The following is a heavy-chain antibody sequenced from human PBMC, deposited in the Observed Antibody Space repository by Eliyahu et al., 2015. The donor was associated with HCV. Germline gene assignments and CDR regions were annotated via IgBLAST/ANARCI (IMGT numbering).Heavy chain of an antibody. Sequence: QVQLQESGPGLVRPSGTLSLTCAVSGDSLISNKWWSWVRQPPGKGLEWIGEVYHSGTFNFNPSLNGRVTISMDKSRNQFSLNLTSVTAADTAVYYCARDRSLRGGSEVYGMDVWGQGTTVTVSS. CDR2: VYHSGTF. V-gene: IGHV4-4*02. J-gene: IGHJ6*02. CDR1: GDSLISNKW. D-gene: IGHD3-10*01. CDR3: ARDRSLRGGSEVYGMDV.